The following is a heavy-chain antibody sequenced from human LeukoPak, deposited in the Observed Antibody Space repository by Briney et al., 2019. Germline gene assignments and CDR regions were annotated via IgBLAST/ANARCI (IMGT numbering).Heavy chain of an antibody. CDR1: GGSISNYF. Sequence: SSETLSLTCTVSGGSISNYFWSWIRQPPGKGLEWIGYMSSSGSPNYHPSLKSRVTISVDTSNNQFSLKLISVTAADTAVYYCARRGPNSGSNPHFDLWGRGTLVTVSS. CDR3: ARRGPNSGSNPHFDL. J-gene: IGHJ2*01. D-gene: IGHD1-26*01. CDR2: MSSSGSP. V-gene: IGHV4-59*01.